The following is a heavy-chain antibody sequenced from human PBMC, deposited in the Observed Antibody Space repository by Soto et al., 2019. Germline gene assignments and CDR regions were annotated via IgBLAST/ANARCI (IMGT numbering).Heavy chain of an antibody. J-gene: IGHJ4*02. CDR1: GFTFSSYS. CDR3: ARNLTGDKN. Sequence: EVQLVESGGGLVQPGGSLRLSCAASGFTFSSYSMNWVRQAPGKGLEWVSYISSSSSTIYYADSVKGRFTISRDNAKNSLYLQMNSLRAEDTGVYYCARNLTGDKNWGQGTLVTVSS. V-gene: IGHV3-48*01. D-gene: IGHD7-27*01. CDR2: ISSSSSTI.